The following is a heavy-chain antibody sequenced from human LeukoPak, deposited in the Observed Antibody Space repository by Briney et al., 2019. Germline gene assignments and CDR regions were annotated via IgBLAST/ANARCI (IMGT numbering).Heavy chain of an antibody. Sequence: GGSLRLSCAASGFTFSSYAMHWVRQAPGKGLEWVAVISYDGSNKYYADSVKGRFTIYRDNSKSTLYLQMNSMRAEDTAVYFCARDVSTMNGIGYAFDIWGQGTMVTVSS. CDR3: ARDVSTMNGIGYAFDI. J-gene: IGHJ3*02. CDR1: GFTFSSYA. V-gene: IGHV3-30-3*01. D-gene: IGHD3-22*01. CDR2: ISYDGSNK.